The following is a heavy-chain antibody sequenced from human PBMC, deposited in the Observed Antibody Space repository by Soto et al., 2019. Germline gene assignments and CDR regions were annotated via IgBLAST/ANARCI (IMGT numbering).Heavy chain of an antibody. CDR2: ISGNGRII. J-gene: IGHJ4*02. CDR1: GFIFSDYY. CDR3: ARDFDADSRTDFDS. V-gene: IGHV3-11*01. D-gene: IGHD4-17*01. Sequence: QVQLVESGGGLVKPGGSLRLSCATSGFIFSDYYMHWIRQAPGKGLEWSSYISGNGRIIQYADSAKGRFTISRDNAQNSLYLQMNSLRAEDTALYFCARDFDADSRTDFDSWGQGTLVTVSS.